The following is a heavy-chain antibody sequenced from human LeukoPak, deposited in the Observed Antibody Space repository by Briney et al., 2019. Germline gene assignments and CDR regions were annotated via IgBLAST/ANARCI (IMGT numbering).Heavy chain of an antibody. Sequence: GESLKISCKGSGYSFTSYWIGWVRQMPGKGLEWMGTIYPGDSDTRYSPSFQGQVTISADKSISTAYLQWSSLKASDTAMYYCARTTSLFWSGYYPDYWGQGTLVTVSS. J-gene: IGHJ4*02. V-gene: IGHV5-51*01. CDR2: IYPGDSDT. CDR3: ARTTSLFWSGYYPDY. D-gene: IGHD3-3*01. CDR1: GYSFTSYW.